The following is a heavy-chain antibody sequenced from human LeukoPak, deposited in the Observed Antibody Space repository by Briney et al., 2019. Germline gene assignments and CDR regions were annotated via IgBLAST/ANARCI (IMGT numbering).Heavy chain of an antibody. V-gene: IGHV4-30-2*01. CDR1: GGSIGSGGYF. J-gene: IGHJ4*02. CDR2: IYDSVST. Sequence: SQTLSLTCTVSGGSIGSGGYFWSWIRQPPGKGLEFLGYIYDSVSTYYNPSLKSRVSISVDRSKNQFSLKLSSVTAADTAVYYCARVPAADYGDYGVNWGQGTLVTVSS. CDR3: ARVPAADYGDYGVN. D-gene: IGHD4-17*01.